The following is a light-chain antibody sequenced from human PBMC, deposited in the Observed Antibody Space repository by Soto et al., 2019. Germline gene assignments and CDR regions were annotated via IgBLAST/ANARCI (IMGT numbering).Light chain of an antibody. CDR2: EVS. Sequence: QSVLTQPASVSGSPGQSITISCTGTSRDAGGYNYVSWHQQHPGKAPKVIITEVSNRPSGVSNRFSGSKSGNTASLTISGLQAEDEADYYCSSYISSSTFVVFGGGTKLTVL. J-gene: IGLJ2*01. CDR1: SRDAGGYNY. CDR3: SSYISSSTFVV. V-gene: IGLV2-14*01.